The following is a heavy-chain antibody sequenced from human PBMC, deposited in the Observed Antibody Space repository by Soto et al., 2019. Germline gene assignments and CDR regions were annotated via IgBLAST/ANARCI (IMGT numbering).Heavy chain of an antibody. CDR2: IKSKTDGGTT. CDR1: GFTFSNAW. D-gene: IGHD3-22*01. Sequence: TGGSLRLSCAASGFTFSNAWMSWVRQAPGKGLEWVGRIKSKTDGGTTDYAAPVKGRFTISRDDSKNTLYLQMNSLKTEDTAVYYCTTDLSYYDRAEAFDIWGQGTMVTVSS. J-gene: IGHJ3*02. CDR3: TTDLSYYDRAEAFDI. V-gene: IGHV3-15*01.